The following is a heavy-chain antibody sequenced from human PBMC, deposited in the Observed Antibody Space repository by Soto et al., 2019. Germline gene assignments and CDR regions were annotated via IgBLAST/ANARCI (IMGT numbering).Heavy chain of an antibody. CDR1: GFTFSCCA. J-gene: IGHJ5*02. Sequence: PGGSLRLSCAASGFTFSCCAMSWVRQAPGKGLEWVSVISGDGGTIHDAGSVKGRFTISRDTSKNTLYLQMNSLRVEDTAVYYCTKHRLYGDYHKWFDPWGQGTLVTVSS. CDR2: ISGDGGTI. V-gene: IGHV3-23*01. D-gene: IGHD4-17*01. CDR3: TKHRLYGDYHKWFDP.